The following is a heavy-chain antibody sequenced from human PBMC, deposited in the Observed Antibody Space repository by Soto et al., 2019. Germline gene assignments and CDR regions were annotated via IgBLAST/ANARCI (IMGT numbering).Heavy chain of an antibody. Sequence: QMQLVQSGPEVKKPGTSVKVSCKTSGFTFTSSGVQWVRQARGQRLEWIGWIVVASGNTNYAQKFQERVTITRDMSTSTDYMELSSLRSEDTAVYYCAASKGDAADGFDIWGQGTMVTVSS. D-gene: IGHD3-10*01. CDR1: GFTFTSSG. J-gene: IGHJ3*02. CDR3: AASKGDAADGFDI. CDR2: IVVASGNT. V-gene: IGHV1-58*01.